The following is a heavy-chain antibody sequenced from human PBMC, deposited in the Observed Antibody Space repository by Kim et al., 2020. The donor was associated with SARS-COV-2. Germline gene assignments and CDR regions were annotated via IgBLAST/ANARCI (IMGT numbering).Heavy chain of an antibody. CDR3: ARRNQVRGVIRDYYYYGMDV. V-gene: IGHV4-34*01. CDR2: INHSGST. CDR1: GGSFSGYY. D-gene: IGHD3-10*01. J-gene: IGHJ6*02. Sequence: SETLSLTCAVYGGSFSGYYWSWIRQPPGKGLEWIGEINHSGSTNYNPSLKSRVTISVDTSKNQFSLKLSSVTAADTAVYYWARRNQVRGVIRDYYYYGMDVWGQGTTVTVSS.